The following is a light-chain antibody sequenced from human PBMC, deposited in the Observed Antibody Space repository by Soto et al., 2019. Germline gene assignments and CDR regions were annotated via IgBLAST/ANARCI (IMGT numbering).Light chain of an antibody. V-gene: IGLV2-14*03. CDR1: SRDIGFYNY. J-gene: IGLJ1*01. CDR3: SSYTTRSTYV. CDR2: DVS. Sequence: QSVLTQPASVSGSPGHSLTISCTGTSRDIGFYNYVSWYQQYPGNAPKLIIFDVSNRPSGVSGRFSGSKSGNTASLTISGLLPEDGADYYCSSYTTRSTYVFGSGTKVTVL.